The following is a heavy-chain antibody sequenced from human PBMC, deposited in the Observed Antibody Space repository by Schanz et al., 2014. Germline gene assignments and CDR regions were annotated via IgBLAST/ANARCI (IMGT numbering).Heavy chain of an antibody. CDR1: GGTFNSYT. Sequence: QLQLVQSGAEVKKPGSSVKVSCKASGGTFNSYTINWVRQAPGQGLEWMGRIIPILGIANYAQKFQGRVTITADKSTFTAYMDVSSLRSEDTAVYYCAGAFDSSGYYFDYWGQGTLVTVSS. V-gene: IGHV1-69*02. CDR3: AGAFDSSGYYFDY. D-gene: IGHD3-22*01. CDR2: IIPILGIA. J-gene: IGHJ4*02.